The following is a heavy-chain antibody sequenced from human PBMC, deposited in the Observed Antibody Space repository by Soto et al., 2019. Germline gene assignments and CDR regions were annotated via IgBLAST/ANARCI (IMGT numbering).Heavy chain of an antibody. CDR3: ARGQEVGAHFFET. Sequence: DGALRLSCEASGFTFSGFDIHWVRQPTGKGLEWGPAIGTAGDTYSAVAVKGRFTISRCNAKNSASLQMSSLRARDPAVYFCARGQEVGAHFFETWGQGAQV. J-gene: IGHJ5*02. V-gene: IGHV3-13*01. CDR2: IGTAGDT. D-gene: IGHD2-15*01. CDR1: GFTFSGFD.